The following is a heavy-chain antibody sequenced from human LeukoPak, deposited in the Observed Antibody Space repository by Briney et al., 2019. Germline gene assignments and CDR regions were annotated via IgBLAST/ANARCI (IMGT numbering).Heavy chain of an antibody. CDR1: GFPFSSYA. CDR2: ISYDGSNK. D-gene: IGHD5-12*01. Sequence: GSLRLSCAASGFPFSSYAMHWGRQAPGKGLEWVAVISYDGSNKYYADSVKGRFTISRDNSKNTLYLLMNSLRAEDTAVYYCARALKQSGFDYYFDYWGQGTLVTVSS. V-gene: IGHV3-30*04. J-gene: IGHJ4*02. CDR3: ARALKQSGFDYYFDY.